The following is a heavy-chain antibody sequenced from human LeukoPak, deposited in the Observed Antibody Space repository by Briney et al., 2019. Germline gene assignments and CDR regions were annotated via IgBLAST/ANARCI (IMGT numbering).Heavy chain of an antibody. J-gene: IGHJ6*03. CDR1: GFTFSSYA. D-gene: IGHD5-24*01. V-gene: IGHV3-30*04. Sequence: GGSLRLSCAASGFTFSSYAMHWVRQAPGKGLEWVAVTSYDGSNKYYADSVKGRFTISRDNSKNTLYLQMNSLRAEDTAVYYCAREDGSETVYYYYMDVWGKGTTVTVSS. CDR3: AREDGSETVYYYYMDV. CDR2: TSYDGSNK.